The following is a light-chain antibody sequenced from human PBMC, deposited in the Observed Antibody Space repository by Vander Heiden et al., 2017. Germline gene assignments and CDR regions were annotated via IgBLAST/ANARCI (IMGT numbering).Light chain of an antibody. CDR1: ALPKQY. V-gene: IGLV3-25*03. CDR3: QSADSSGTVV. Sequence: SYELTQPPSVSVSPGQPARSTSSGDALPKQYAYWYQQKPGQAPLMVIYKDSERPSGIPERISGSSSGTTVTLTISGVQAEDEADYYCQSADSSGTVVFGGGTKLTVL. CDR2: KDS. J-gene: IGLJ2*01.